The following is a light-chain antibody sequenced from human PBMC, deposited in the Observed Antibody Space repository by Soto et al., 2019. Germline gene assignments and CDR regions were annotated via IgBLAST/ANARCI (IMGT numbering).Light chain of an antibody. CDR1: QSIDRW. CDR3: QHYNSYGT. CDR2: HAS. J-gene: IGKJ1*01. V-gene: IGKV1-5*01. Sequence: DLPMTPSPSTLPASVGDRVKITCRASQSIDRWLAWYQQRPGKAPKLLIYHASSLETGVPSRFSGSGSGTEFTLTIRSLQPEEFATYYCQHYNSYGTFGQGTKLEIK.